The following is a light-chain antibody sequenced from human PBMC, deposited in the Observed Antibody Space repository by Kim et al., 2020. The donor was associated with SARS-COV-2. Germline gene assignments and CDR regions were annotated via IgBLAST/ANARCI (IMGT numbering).Light chain of an antibody. Sequence: QSITISCTGTSSDVGSYNLVSWYQQHPGKAPKLMIYEVSKRPSGVSNRFSGSKSGNTASLTISGLQAEDEADYYCCSYAGSSTNVVFGGGTQLTVL. V-gene: IGLV2-23*02. CDR2: EVS. J-gene: IGLJ2*01. CDR3: CSYAGSSTNVV. CDR1: SSDVGSYNL.